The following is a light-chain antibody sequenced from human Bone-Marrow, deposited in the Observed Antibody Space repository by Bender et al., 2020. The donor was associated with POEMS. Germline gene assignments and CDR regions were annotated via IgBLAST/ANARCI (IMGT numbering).Light chain of an antibody. CDR3: CSYAGTYSPHVV. CDR1: SSDVGGYNY. Sequence: QSALTQPASVSGSPGQSITISCTGTSSDVGGYNYVSWYQQYPGKAPKLMIYDVTYRPSGVSTRFSGSRSGNTASLTISGLQAEDEANYYCCSYAGTYSPHVVFGGGTKLTVL. V-gene: IGLV2-14*01. J-gene: IGLJ2*01. CDR2: DVT.